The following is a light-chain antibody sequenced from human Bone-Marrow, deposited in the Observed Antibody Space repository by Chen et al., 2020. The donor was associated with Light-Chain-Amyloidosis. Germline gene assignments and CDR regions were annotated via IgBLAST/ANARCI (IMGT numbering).Light chain of an antibody. CDR1: QSISSY. V-gene: IGKV1-39*01. CDR3: QQSYSTPWT. Sequence: IQMTQSPSSLSESVGDRVTITCRASQSISSYLNWYQQKPGKAPKLLIYAASSLQSGVPSRFSGSGSGTDFTLTISSLQPEEFATYYCQQSYSTPWTFGQGTKVEIK. CDR2: AAS. J-gene: IGKJ1*01.